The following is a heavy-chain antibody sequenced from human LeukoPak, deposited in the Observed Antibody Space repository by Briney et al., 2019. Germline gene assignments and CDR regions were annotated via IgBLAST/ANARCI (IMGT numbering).Heavy chain of an antibody. Sequence: SETLSLTCSVSGGSISSTRYYWGWLRQPPGKGLEWLGSISYSGSTYYNPSLKSRVTISVDTSKNQFSLKLSSVTAADTAVYYCARALYYDFWSGYPPLYYWGQGTLVTVSS. CDR1: GGSISSTRYY. CDR3: ARALYYDFWSGYPPLYY. D-gene: IGHD3-3*01. J-gene: IGHJ4*02. CDR2: ISYSGST. V-gene: IGHV4-39*01.